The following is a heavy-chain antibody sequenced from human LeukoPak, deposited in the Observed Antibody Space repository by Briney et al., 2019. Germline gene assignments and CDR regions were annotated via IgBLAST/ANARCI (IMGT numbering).Heavy chain of an antibody. J-gene: IGHJ6*03. D-gene: IGHD1-26*01. CDR2: ISGSGDNM. CDR1: GFTFSSYW. CDR3: ARDGYSGSYYRLYYFFMDV. Sequence: PGGSLRLSCAASGFTFSSYWMTWVRQAPGKGLEWVSSISGSGDNMDYADSVKGRFTISRDNSENTLYLQMNSLRGEDTAVYYCARDGYSGSYYRLYYFFMDVWGKGTTVTVSS. V-gene: IGHV3-23*01.